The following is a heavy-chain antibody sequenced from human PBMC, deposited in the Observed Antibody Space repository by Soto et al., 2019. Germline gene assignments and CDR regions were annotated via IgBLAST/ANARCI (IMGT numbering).Heavy chain of an antibody. CDR1: GFTFSSYW. CDR2: INSDGSST. D-gene: IGHD5-18*01. J-gene: IGHJ6*02. Sequence: GGALRLSCAASGFTFSSYWMHWVRQAPGKGLVWVSRINSDGSSTSYADSVKGRFTISRDNAKNTLYLQMNSLRAEDTAVYYCARDKGGYSYGYYYYYAMDVWGQGTTVPVSS. V-gene: IGHV3-74*01. CDR3: ARDKGGYSYGYYYYYAMDV.